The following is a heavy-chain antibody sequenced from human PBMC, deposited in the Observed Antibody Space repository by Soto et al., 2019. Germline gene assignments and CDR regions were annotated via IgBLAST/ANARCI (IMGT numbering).Heavy chain of an antibody. CDR3: AKNYHLDC. V-gene: IGHV3-23*01. CDR2: INTADAGT. CDR1: GFIFTDYA. Sequence: EVQLLESGGGLVQPGGSLRLSCAASGFIFTDYAMSWVRQAPGKGLEWVSSINTADAGTNYADSVKGRFTISRDNSKNTIHLQMNSLSVEDTAIYFCAKNYHLDCWGQGTLVTVSS. J-gene: IGHJ4*02. D-gene: IGHD1-7*01.